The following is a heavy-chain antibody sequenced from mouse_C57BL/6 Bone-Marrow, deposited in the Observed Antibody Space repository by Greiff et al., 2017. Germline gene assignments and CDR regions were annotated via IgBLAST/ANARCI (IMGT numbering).Heavy chain of an antibody. D-gene: IGHD6-2*01. CDR3: AKFSFAY. V-gene: IGHV1-76*01. J-gene: IGHJ3*01. CDR1: GYTFTDYY. Sequence: QVQLQQSGAELVRPGASVKLSCKASGYTFTDYYINWVKQRPGQGLEWIARIYPGSGNTYYNEKFKGKATLTAEKSSSTAYMQLSSLTSEDSAVYFCAKFSFAYWGQGTLVTVSA. CDR2: IYPGSGNT.